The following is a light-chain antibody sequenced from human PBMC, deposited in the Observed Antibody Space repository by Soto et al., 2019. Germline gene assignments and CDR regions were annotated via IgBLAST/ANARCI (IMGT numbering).Light chain of an antibody. CDR1: QSVSSY. J-gene: IGKJ4*01. V-gene: IGKV3-11*01. Sequence: EIVLTQSPATLSVSPGERATLSCRASQSVSSYLAWYQQRPGQAPRLLIYDASNRATGIPARFSGAGSGTDFTLTISRLEPEDFAVYYCQQRSNWPPVTFGGGTKVDIK. CDR2: DAS. CDR3: QQRSNWPPVT.